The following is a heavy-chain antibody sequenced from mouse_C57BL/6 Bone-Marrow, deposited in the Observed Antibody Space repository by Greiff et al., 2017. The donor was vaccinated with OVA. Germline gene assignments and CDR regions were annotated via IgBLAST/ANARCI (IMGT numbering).Heavy chain of an antibody. Sequence: LQESGPELVKPGASVKISCKASGYAFSSSWMNWVKQRPGKGLEWIGRIYPGDGDTNYNGKVKGKATLTADRSSSTAYKRRSSLTSEDSAVYFCAREDDAYVCDYAMDYWGQGTSVTVSS. CDR1: GYAFSSSW. CDR3: AREDDAYVCDYAMDY. J-gene: IGHJ4*01. D-gene: IGHD2-2*01. CDR2: IYPGDGDT. V-gene: IGHV1-82*01.